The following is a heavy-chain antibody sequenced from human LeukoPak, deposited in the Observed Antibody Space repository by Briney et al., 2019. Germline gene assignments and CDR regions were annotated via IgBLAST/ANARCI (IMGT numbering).Heavy chain of an antibody. Sequence: ASVKVSCKASGYTFTSYDINWVRQATGQGLEWMGWMNPNSGNTGYAQKFQGRVTMTRNTSISTAYMELSSLRSEDTAVYYCARGHYYDILTGYYRGGYWGQGTLVTVSS. CDR3: ARGHYYDILTGYYRGGY. CDR2: MNPNSGNT. D-gene: IGHD3-9*01. J-gene: IGHJ4*02. V-gene: IGHV1-8*01. CDR1: GYTFTSYD.